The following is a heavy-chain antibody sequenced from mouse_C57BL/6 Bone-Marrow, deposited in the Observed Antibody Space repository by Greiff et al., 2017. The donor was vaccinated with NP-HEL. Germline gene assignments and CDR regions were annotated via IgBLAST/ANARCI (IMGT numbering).Heavy chain of an antibody. CDR3: TNYYYGSSYVYYYAMDY. J-gene: IGHJ4*01. D-gene: IGHD1-1*01. CDR1: GFNIKDDY. Sequence: EVQLQQSGAELVRPGASVKLSCTASGFNIKDDYMHWVKQRPEQGLAWIGWIDPENGDTEYASKFQGKATIPADTSSNTAYLQLSSLTSEDTAVYYCTNYYYGSSYVYYYAMDYWGQGTSVTVSS. V-gene: IGHV14-4*01. CDR2: IDPENGDT.